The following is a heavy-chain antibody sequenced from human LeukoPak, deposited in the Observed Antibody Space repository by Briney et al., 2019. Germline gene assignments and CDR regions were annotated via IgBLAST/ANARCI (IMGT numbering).Heavy chain of an antibody. CDR2: INPNSGGT. D-gene: IGHD2-21*02. Sequence: ASVKVSCKASKYTFTSYYMHWVRQTPGQGLEWMGWINPNSGGTNYAQKFQGWVTTTRDTSISTAYMELSRLRSDDTAVYYCARDFYCGGDCYYFDYWGQGTLVTVSS. CDR1: KYTFTSYY. J-gene: IGHJ4*02. CDR3: ARDFYCGGDCYYFDY. V-gene: IGHV1-2*04.